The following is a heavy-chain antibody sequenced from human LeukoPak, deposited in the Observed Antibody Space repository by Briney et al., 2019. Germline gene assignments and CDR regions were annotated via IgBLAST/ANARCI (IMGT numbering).Heavy chain of an antibody. CDR2: ISSSSSYI. D-gene: IGHD2-2*01. J-gene: IGHJ4*02. CDR1: GFTFSSYS. Sequence: GGSLRLSCAASGFTFSSYSMNWVRQAPGKGLEWVSSISSSSSYIYYADSVKGRFTISRDNAKNSLYLQMNSLRAEDTAVYYCARAYCSSTSCYLHLGYWGQGTLVTISS. V-gene: IGHV3-21*01. CDR3: ARAYCSSTSCYLHLGY.